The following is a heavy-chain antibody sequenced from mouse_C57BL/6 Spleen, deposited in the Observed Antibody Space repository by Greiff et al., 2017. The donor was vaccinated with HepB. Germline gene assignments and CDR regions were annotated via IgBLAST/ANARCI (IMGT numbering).Heavy chain of an antibody. CDR2: IDPSDSYT. J-gene: IGHJ2*01. V-gene: IGHV1-59*01. Sequence: QVQLQQPGAELVRPGTSVKLSCKASGYTFTSYWMHWVKQRPGQGLEWIGVIDPSDSYTNYNQKFKGKATLTVDTSSSTAYMQLSSLTSEDSAVYYCARSTVVAPNFDYWGQGTTLTGSS. CDR1: GYTFTSYW. D-gene: IGHD1-1*01. CDR3: ARSTVVAPNFDY.